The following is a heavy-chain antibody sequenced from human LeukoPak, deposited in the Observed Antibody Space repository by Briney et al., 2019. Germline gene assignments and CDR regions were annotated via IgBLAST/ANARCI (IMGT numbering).Heavy chain of an antibody. D-gene: IGHD3-22*01. Sequence: ASVKVSCKASGYTFTGYYMHWVRQAPGQGLEWMGWINPNSGGTNYAQKFQGRVTMTRDTSISTAYMELSRLRSDDTAVYYCARDTTYYYDSSGYPYDAFDIWGKGTMVTVSS. CDR1: GYTFTGYY. J-gene: IGHJ3*02. V-gene: IGHV1-2*02. CDR3: ARDTTYYYDSSGYPYDAFDI. CDR2: INPNSGGT.